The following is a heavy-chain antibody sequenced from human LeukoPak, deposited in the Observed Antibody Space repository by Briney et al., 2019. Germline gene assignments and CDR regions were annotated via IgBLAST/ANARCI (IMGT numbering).Heavy chain of an antibody. Sequence: ASVKVSCKASGYTFTSYDINWVRQATGQGLEWMGWMNPNSGNTGYAQKFQGRVTITRNTSISTAYMELSSLRSEDTAVYYCARYSRDEDSSPDIGGYFDYWGQGTLVTVSS. D-gene: IGHD2-15*01. J-gene: IGHJ4*02. CDR1: GYTFTSYD. CDR2: MNPNSGNT. CDR3: ARYSRDEDSSPDIGGYFDY. V-gene: IGHV1-8*03.